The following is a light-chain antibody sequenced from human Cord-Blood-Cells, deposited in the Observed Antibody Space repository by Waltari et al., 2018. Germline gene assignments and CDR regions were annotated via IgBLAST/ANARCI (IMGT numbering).Light chain of an antibody. CDR2: SNN. CDR1: SPPTGRTT. Sequence: QSVLTQPPPASGTPGQSVTTACSCSSPPTGRTTANWYQQLPGTAPKLLIYSNNQRPSGVPDRFSGSKSGTSASLAISGLQSEDEADYYCAAWDDSLNGYVFGTGTKVTVL. CDR3: AAWDDSLNGYV. J-gene: IGLJ1*01. V-gene: IGLV1-44*01.